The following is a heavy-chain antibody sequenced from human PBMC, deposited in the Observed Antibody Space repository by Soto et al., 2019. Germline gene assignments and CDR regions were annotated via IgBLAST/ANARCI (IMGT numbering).Heavy chain of an antibody. J-gene: IGHJ4*02. CDR1: GFTFSSYG. CDR2: ISYDGSNK. V-gene: IGHV3-30*18. Sequence: QVQLVESGGGVVQPGRSLRLSCAASGFTFSSYGMHWVRQAPGKGLEWVAIISYDGSNKYYADSVKGRFTISRDNSKNTLYLQMNSLRPEDTAVYYCAKEGGYNSFDYWGQGTLVTVSS. CDR3: AKEGGYNSFDY. D-gene: IGHD5-18*01.